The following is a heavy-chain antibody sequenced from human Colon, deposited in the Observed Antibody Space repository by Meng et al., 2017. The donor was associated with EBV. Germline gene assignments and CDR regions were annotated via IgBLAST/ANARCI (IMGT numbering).Heavy chain of an antibody. CDR1: GGSSNSGDYY. J-gene: IGHJ4*02. V-gene: IGHV4-30-4*01. CDR2: IYYTGST. Sequence: EVAGPGLVKPSQTLSLTCTVSGGSSNSGDYYWSWIRQPPGKGLEWIGYIYYTGSTYYNPSLKSRVTISMDTSKNQFSLRLSSVTAADTAVYYCARNYYFDYWGQGTLVTVSS. CDR3: ARNYYFDY.